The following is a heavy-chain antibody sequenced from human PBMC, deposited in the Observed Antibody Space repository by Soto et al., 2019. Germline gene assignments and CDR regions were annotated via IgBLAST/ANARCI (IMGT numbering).Heavy chain of an antibody. J-gene: IGHJ4*02. Sequence: ESGGGVVQPGRSLRLSCAASGFTFSIYGMHWVRQAPGKGLEWVAVIWYDGSNKYYADSVKGRFTISRDNSKNTLYLQMNSLRAEDTAVYYCARGEDYYDSSGYYDFDYWGQGTLVTVSS. D-gene: IGHD3-22*01. V-gene: IGHV3-33*01. CDR1: GFTFSIYG. CDR2: IWYDGSNK. CDR3: ARGEDYYDSSGYYDFDY.